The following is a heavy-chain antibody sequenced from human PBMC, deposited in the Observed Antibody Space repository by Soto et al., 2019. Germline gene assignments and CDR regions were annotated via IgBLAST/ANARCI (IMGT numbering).Heavy chain of an antibody. V-gene: IGHV4-4*09. CDR3: ATYTVGEGGRGY. Sequence: PSETLSLTCTVSGGSMRGQDWSWIRQPPGKGLEWIGHHSDSTNYNPSLKSRITISTDTSKNQFSLKLSSVTAADTAVYYCATYTVGEGGRGYWGQGTLVTVSS. J-gene: IGHJ4*02. D-gene: IGHD3-16*01. CDR1: GGSMRGQD. CDR2: HSDST.